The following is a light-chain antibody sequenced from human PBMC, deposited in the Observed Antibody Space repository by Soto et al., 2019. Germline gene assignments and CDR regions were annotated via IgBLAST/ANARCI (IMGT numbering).Light chain of an antibody. CDR1: QSVSTN. V-gene: IGKV3-15*01. CDR2: GAY. CDR3: QQYNSYSQFT. J-gene: IGKJ3*01. Sequence: EIVLTQSPATMSVCPGERATLSCRASQSVSTNLAWYQQKPGQPPRLLIYGAYTRATDIPARFSGSGSGTEFTLTISCLQPDDVATYYCQQYNSYSQFTFGPGTKVDIK.